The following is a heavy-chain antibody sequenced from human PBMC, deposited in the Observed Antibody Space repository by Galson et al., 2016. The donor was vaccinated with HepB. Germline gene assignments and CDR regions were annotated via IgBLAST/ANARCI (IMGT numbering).Heavy chain of an antibody. J-gene: IGHJ4*02. CDR1: GFIFSGYA. V-gene: IGHV3-23*03. D-gene: IGHD6-19*01. Sequence: SLRLSCAASGFIFSGYAMSWVRQAPGKGLEWVSVIHNGGPTYYADSVKGRFTISRDNSKNTLYLQMNGLRAEDTAVYYCAKQEAMAVAEYYFDYWGQGTLVTVSS. CDR2: IHNGGPT. CDR3: AKQEAMAVAEYYFDY.